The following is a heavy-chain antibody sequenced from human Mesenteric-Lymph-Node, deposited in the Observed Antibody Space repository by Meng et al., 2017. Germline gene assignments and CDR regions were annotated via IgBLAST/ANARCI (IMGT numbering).Heavy chain of an antibody. CDR2: MNPNSGNT. CDR3: ATGVADFEY. J-gene: IGHJ4*02. D-gene: IGHD6-19*01. V-gene: IGHV1-8*02. Sequence: QVQMVQSGAEVKKPGASVKVSCKASGYTFTGYYMHWVRQAPGQGLEWMGWMNPNSGNTGYAQKFQGRVTMTRNTSISTAYMDLSSLRSEDTAVYYCATGVADFEYWGQGTLVTVSS. CDR1: GYTFTGYY.